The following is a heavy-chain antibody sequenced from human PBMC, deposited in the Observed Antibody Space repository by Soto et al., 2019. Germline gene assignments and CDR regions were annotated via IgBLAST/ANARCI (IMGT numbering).Heavy chain of an antibody. CDR3: AKAPFLSHDYGDYGVRFDP. CDR2: TSGSGGRT. CDR1: GFTLTSYA. Sequence: GGSLRPPCAASGFTLTSYAMSWVRQAPGKGREWVSATSGSGGRTYYADSVKGRFTISRDNSKNTLYLQMNSLRAEDTAVYYCAKAPFLSHDYGDYGVRFDPWGQGTLVTVSS. J-gene: IGHJ5*02. V-gene: IGHV3-23*01. D-gene: IGHD4-17*01.